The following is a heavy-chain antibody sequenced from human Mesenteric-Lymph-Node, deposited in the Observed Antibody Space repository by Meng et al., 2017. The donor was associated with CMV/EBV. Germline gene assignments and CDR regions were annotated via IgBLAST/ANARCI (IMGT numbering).Heavy chain of an antibody. V-gene: IGHV4-59*01. CDR2: IYYSGST. J-gene: IGHJ4*02. CDR1: GGSISSYY. Sequence: SETLSLTCTVSGGSISSYYWSWIRQPPGKGLEWIGYIYYSGSTNYNPSLKSRVTISVDTSKNQFSLKLSSVTAADTAVYYCARVLSSSSRTVFDYWGQGTLVTVSS. D-gene: IGHD6-6*01. CDR3: ARVLSSSSRTVFDY.